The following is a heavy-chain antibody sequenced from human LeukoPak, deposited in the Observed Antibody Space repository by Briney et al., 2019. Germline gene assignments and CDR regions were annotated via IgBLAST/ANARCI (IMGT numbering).Heavy chain of an antibody. CDR1: GYAFTSYG. Sequence: SVKVSCKASGYAFTSYGISWVRQAPGQGLEWMGRIIPIFGTANYAQKFQGRVTITTDESTSTAYMELSSLRSEDTAVYYCARSRSTYSSSWYYFDYWGQGTLVTVSS. V-gene: IGHV1-69*05. D-gene: IGHD6-13*01. CDR2: IIPIFGTA. CDR3: ARSRSTYSSSWYYFDY. J-gene: IGHJ4*02.